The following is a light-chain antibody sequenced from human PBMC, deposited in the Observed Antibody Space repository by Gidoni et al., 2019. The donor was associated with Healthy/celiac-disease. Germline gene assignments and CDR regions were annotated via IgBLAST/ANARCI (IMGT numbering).Light chain of an antibody. CDR2: GKN. CDR3: NSRDSSGNILV. CDR1: SLRSYY. Sequence: SSELTQDPAVSVALGQTVRITCQGDSLRSYYASWYQQKPGQAPVLVIYGKNNRPSGIPDRFPGSSSGNTASLTITGAQAEDEADYYCNSRDSSGNILVFGGGTKLTVL. J-gene: IGLJ2*01. V-gene: IGLV3-19*01.